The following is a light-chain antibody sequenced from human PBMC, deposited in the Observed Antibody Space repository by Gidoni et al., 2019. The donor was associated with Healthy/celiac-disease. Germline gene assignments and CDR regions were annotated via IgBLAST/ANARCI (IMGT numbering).Light chain of an antibody. Sequence: DIQLTQSPSFLSASVGDRVTITCRASQGISSYLAWYQQKPGKAPKLLIYAASTLQSGVPSRFRGSGSGTEFTLTISSLQPEDFATYYCQQLNSFPGTFGQGTKLEIK. V-gene: IGKV1-9*01. J-gene: IGKJ2*01. CDR1: QGISSY. CDR2: AAS. CDR3: QQLNSFPGT.